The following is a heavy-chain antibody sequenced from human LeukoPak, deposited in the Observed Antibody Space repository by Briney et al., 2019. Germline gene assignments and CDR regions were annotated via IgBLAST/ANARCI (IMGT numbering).Heavy chain of an antibody. J-gene: IGHJ3*02. CDR1: GFTVSSNY. D-gene: IGHD4-17*01. V-gene: IGHV3-53*01. CDR2: IYSGGST. CDR3: ARVTVTTSDAFDI. Sequence: GGSLRLSCAASGFTVSSNYMSWVRQAPGKGLEWVSVIYSGGSTYYADSVKSRFTISRDNAKNSLYLQMNSLRAEDTAVYYCARVTVTTSDAFDIWGQGTMVTVSS.